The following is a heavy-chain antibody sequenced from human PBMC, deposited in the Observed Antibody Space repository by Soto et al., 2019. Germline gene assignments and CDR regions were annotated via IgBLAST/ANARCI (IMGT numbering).Heavy chain of an antibody. CDR2: ISGSGGST. Sequence: GGSLRLSCAASGFTFSSYAMSWVRQAPGKGLEWVSAISGSGGSTYYADSVKGRFTISRDNSKNTLYLQMNSLRAEDTAVYYCAKDKGGLVIAVAGTGAFDYWGQGTLVTVSS. J-gene: IGHJ4*02. CDR1: GFTFSSYA. D-gene: IGHD6-19*01. V-gene: IGHV3-23*01. CDR3: AKDKGGLVIAVAGTGAFDY.